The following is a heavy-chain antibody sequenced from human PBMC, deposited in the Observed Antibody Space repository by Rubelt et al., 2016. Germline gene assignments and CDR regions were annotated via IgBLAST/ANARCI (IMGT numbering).Heavy chain of an antibody. Sequence: QVQLVQSGAEVKKPGSSVKVSCKASGGTFSSYAISWVRQAPGQGLEWMGRIIPILGIANYAQKFQGRVTITADKSTSTAYMELSSLRSDDTAVYYCARDVGGNSVLYYVDYWGQGTLVTVSS. V-gene: IGHV1-69*04. CDR3: ARDVGGNSVLYYVDY. J-gene: IGHJ4*02. D-gene: IGHD4-23*01. CDR2: IIPILGIA. CDR1: GGTFSSYA.